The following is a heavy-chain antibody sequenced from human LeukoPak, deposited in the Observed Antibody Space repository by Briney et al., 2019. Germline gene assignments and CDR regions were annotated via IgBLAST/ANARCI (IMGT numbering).Heavy chain of an antibody. Sequence: ASVKVSCKASGYTFTGYYMHWVRQAPGQGLEWMGWINPKSGGTNYAQKFQGRVTMTRDTSISTAYMELSRLRSDDTAVYYCARESFSGYSHDAFDIRGQGTMVTVCS. CDR1: GYTFTGYY. CDR2: INPKSGGT. D-gene: IGHD3-22*01. CDR3: ARESFSGYSHDAFDI. J-gene: IGHJ3*02. V-gene: IGHV1-2*02.